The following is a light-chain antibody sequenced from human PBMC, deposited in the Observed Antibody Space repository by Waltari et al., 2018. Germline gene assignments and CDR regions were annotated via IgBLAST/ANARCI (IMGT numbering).Light chain of an antibody. CDR1: SGSVSTTSY. J-gene: IGLJ3*02. Sequence: QTVVTQEPSLSVSPGGTVTLTCALSSGSVSTTSYATWYQQTPAQAPRTLVYKANARSSGVPDRFSGSILGNTAALTITGAQADDEPDYYCALYMGSGIWVFGGGTKLTVL. CDR3: ALYMGSGIWV. V-gene: IGLV8-61*01. CDR2: KAN.